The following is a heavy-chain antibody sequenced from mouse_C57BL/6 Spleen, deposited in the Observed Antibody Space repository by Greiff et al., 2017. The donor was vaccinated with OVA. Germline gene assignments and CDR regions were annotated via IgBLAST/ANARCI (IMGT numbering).Heavy chain of an antibody. Sequence: QVQLQQPGAELVRPGTSVKLSCKASGYTFTSYWMHWVKQRPGQGLEWIGVIDPSDSYTNYNQKFKGKATLTVDTSSSTAYMQLSSLTSEDSAVYYCASLYSAYYAMDYWGQGTSVTVSS. CDR1: GYTFTSYW. D-gene: IGHD2-12*01. J-gene: IGHJ4*01. CDR3: ASLYSAYYAMDY. CDR2: IDPSDSYT. V-gene: IGHV1-59*01.